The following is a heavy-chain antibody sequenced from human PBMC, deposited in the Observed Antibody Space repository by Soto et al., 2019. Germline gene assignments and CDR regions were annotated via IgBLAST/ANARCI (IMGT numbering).Heavy chain of an antibody. CDR3: ARYWNYRLRDAFDI. CDR2: IYWDDDK. J-gene: IGHJ3*02. D-gene: IGHD1-7*01. Sequence: SGPTLVKPTQTLTLTCTFSGFSLSTSGVGVGWIRQPPGKALEWLALIYWDDDKRYSPSLKSRLTITKDTSKNQVVLTMTNMDPVDTATYYCARYWNYRLRDAFDIWGQGTMVTVSS. CDR1: GFSLSTSGVG. V-gene: IGHV2-5*02.